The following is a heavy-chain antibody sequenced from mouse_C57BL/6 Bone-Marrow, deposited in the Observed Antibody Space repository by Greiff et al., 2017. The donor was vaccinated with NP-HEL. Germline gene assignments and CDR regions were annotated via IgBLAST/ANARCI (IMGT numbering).Heavy chain of an antibody. J-gene: IGHJ3*01. Sequence: VQLQQPGAELVMPGASVKLSCKASGYTFTSYWMHWVKQRPGQGLEWIGEIDPSDSYTNYNQKFKGKSTLTVDKSSSTAYMQLSSLTSEDSAVYYCAYSNYGLFAYWGQGTLVTVSA. CDR1: GYTFTSYW. D-gene: IGHD2-5*01. CDR2: IDPSDSYT. CDR3: AYSNYGLFAY. V-gene: IGHV1-69*01.